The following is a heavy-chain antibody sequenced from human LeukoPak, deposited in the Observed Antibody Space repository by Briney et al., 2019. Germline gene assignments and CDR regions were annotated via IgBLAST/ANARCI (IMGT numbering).Heavy chain of an antibody. V-gene: IGHV3-74*01. Sequence: PGGSLRLSCAASGFXFSNYWIHWLRQAPGKGPVWVSRIKSDGSSTRFADSVQGRFTISRDNGKNTLYLQMNSLRAEDTAVYYCARGGDSSNWYPGYFDYWGQGALVTVSS. D-gene: IGHD6-13*01. CDR1: GFXFSNYW. CDR3: ARGGDSSNWYPGYFDY. CDR2: IKSDGSST. J-gene: IGHJ4*02.